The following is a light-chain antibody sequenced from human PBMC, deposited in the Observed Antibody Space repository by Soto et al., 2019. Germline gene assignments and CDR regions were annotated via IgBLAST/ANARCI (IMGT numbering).Light chain of an antibody. Sequence: QSALTQPASVSGSPGQSITISCTGTSSDVGGYNYVSWYQQHPGKAPKLMIYDVSNRPSGVSNRFSGSKSGNTASLTISGLQAEDEAYYYGSSYTSRSTVVFGGGTKLTVL. CDR2: DVS. CDR1: SSDVGGYNY. J-gene: IGLJ2*01. V-gene: IGLV2-14*01. CDR3: SSYTSRSTVV.